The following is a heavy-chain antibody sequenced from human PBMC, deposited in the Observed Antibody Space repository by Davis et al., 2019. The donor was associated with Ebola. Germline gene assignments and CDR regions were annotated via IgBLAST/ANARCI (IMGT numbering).Heavy chain of an antibody. Sequence: GESLKISCAASGFTFSSYGMHWVRQAPGKGLEWVAVIWYDGSNKYYADSVKGRFTISRDNSKNTLYLQMNSLRAEDTAVYYCARDRGGMITFGGVIVNPHFDYWGQGTLVTVSS. CDR2: IWYDGSNK. D-gene: IGHD3-16*02. V-gene: IGHV3-33*01. CDR1: GFTFSSYG. CDR3: ARDRGGMITFGGVIVNPHFDY. J-gene: IGHJ4*02.